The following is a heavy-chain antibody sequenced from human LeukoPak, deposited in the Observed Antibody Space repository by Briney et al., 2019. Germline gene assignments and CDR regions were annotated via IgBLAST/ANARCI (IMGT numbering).Heavy chain of an antibody. CDR1: GGSISNSNYY. D-gene: IGHD7-27*01. Sequence: MSSETLSLTCTVSGGSISNSNYYWGWIRQPPGKGLEWIGNICYSGSTYYNPSLKSRLTISVDTSKNQFSLKLSSVTAADTAVYYCASLLNGGVAHWFDPWGRGTLVTVSS. CDR2: ICYSGST. V-gene: IGHV4-39*01. CDR3: ASLLNGGVAHWFDP. J-gene: IGHJ5*02.